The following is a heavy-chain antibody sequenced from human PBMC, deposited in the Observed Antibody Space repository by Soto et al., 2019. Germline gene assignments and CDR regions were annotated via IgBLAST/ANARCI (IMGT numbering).Heavy chain of an antibody. V-gene: IGHV1-18*01. D-gene: IGHD2-8*01. CDR1: GYTFTTDD. J-gene: IGHJ6*02. Sequence: ASVKVSCKASGYTFTTDDISWVRQAPGQGLEWMGRISTYNGNTNYPQSLQGRLTMTTDTSTTTAYMELRNLRSDDTAVYYCARDPYHVLMVNAPNLYGMDVWG. CDR3: ARDPYHVLMVNAPNLYGMDV. CDR2: ISTYNGNT.